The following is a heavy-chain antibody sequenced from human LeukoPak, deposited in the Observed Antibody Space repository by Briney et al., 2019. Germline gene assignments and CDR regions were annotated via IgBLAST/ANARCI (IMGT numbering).Heavy chain of an antibody. D-gene: IGHD6-13*01. CDR2: FDPEDGET. J-gene: IGHJ6*02. CDR1: GYTLTELS. CDR3: ATDLGGRSSWSPYYYYGMDV. Sequence: ASVKVSCKVSGYTLTELSMHWVRQAPGKGLEWMGGFDPEDGETIYAQKFQGRVTMTEDTSTDTAYMELSSLRSEDTAVYYCATDLGGRSSWSPYYYYGMDVWGQGTTVTVSS. V-gene: IGHV1-24*01.